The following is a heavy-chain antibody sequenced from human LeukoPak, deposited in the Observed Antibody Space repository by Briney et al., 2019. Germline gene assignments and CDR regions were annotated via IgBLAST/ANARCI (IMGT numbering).Heavy chain of an antibody. D-gene: IGHD6-19*01. J-gene: IGHJ4*02. CDR1: GGSISSYY. CDR3: ARLSRAVADY. CDR2: IYYSGST. V-gene: IGHV4-59*08. Sequence: PSETLSLTCTVAGGSISSYYWSWIRQPPGKGLEWIGYIYYSGSTNYNPSLKSRVIISVDTSKNQFSLKLSSVTAADTAVYYCARLSRAVADYWGQGTLVTVSS.